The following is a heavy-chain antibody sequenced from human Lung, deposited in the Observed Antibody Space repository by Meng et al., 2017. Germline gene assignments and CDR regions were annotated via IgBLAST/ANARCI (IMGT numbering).Heavy chain of an antibody. V-gene: IGHV4-34*01. J-gene: IGHJ4*02. D-gene: IGHD4-11*01. Sequence: LLKPSETPSCTCVVSCGSFSDYYWSWIRQPPGKGLEWIGEINHSGSTNYNPSLESRATISVDTSQNNLSLKLSSVTAADSAVYYCARGPTTMAHDFNYWGQGTLVTVSS. CDR1: CGSFSDYY. CDR2: INHSGST. CDR3: ARGPTTMAHDFNY.